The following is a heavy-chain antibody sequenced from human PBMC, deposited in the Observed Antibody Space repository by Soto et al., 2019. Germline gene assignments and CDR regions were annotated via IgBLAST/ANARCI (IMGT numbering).Heavy chain of an antibody. CDR2: MTSDMKTI. CDR1: GFTFSVYS. CDR3: ARSVEGHFDY. Sequence: EVQLVESGGGLVQPGGSLRLSCAASGFTFSVYSMNWIRQAPGKGLQWVPYMTSDMKTIHYADSVKGRFTISRDNAKNLVYLQMTSLRDEDTAVYYCARSVEGHFDYWGQGALVTVSS. V-gene: IGHV3-48*02. J-gene: IGHJ4*02. D-gene: IGHD6-19*01.